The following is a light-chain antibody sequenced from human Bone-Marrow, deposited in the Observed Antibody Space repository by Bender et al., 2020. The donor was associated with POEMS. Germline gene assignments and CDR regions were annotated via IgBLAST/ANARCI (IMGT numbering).Light chain of an antibody. V-gene: IGLV1-47*01. CDR1: SSNIGTNY. Sequence: QSVLTQSPSASETPGQRVTISCSGGSSNIGTNYVYWYQQLPGTAPKLLIYRSNQRSSGVPDRFSGSKSGTSASLTISGLRSEDEADYYCSAWDDGLRGLLFGGGTKVTVL. J-gene: IGLJ2*01. CDR2: RSN. CDR3: SAWDDGLRGLL.